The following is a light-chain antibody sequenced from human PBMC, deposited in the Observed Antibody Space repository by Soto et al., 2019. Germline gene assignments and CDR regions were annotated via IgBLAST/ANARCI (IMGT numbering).Light chain of an antibody. J-gene: IGKJ4*01. CDR3: QQYGSFKLN. Sequence: VMTQSPATLSLSPGERATLSCRASQSVSNNYLAWYQQKPGQSPRLLIYGASNRATGIPDRFSGSGSATDFTLTISRLAPEDFAVYFCQQYGSFKLNCGAGTKVNIK. CDR2: GAS. V-gene: IGKV3-20*01. CDR1: QSVSNNY.